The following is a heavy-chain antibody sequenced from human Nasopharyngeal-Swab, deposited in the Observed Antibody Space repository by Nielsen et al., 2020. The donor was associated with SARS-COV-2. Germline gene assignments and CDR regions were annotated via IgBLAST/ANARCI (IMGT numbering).Heavy chain of an antibody. CDR2: IKSKTDGGTT. CDR1: GFTFSNAW. Sequence: GESLKIPFAAPGFTFSNAWMSWVRQAPGKGLEWVGRIKSKTDGGTTDYAAPVKGRFTISRDDSKNTLYLQMNSLKTEDTAVYYCTTASQLWLLHFDYWGQGTLVTVSS. CDR3: TTASQLWLLHFDY. J-gene: IGHJ4*02. D-gene: IGHD5-18*01. V-gene: IGHV3-15*01.